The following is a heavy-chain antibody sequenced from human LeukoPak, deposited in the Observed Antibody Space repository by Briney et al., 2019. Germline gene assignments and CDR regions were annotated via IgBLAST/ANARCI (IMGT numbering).Heavy chain of an antibody. V-gene: IGHV3-30-3*01. CDR1: GFTFSSYA. Sequence: GGSLRLSCAASGFTFSSYAMHWVRQAPGKGLERVAVISYDGSNKYYADSVKGRFTISRDNSKNTLYLQMNSLRAEDTAVYYCARDAQLSSGWYEIDYWGQGTLVTVSS. CDR2: ISYDGSNK. CDR3: ARDAQLSSGWYEIDY. D-gene: IGHD6-19*01. J-gene: IGHJ4*02.